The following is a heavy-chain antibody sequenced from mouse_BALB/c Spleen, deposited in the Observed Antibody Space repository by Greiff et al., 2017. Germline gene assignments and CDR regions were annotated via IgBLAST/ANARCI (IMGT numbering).Heavy chain of an antibody. V-gene: IGHV1-54*01. CDR1: GYAFTNYL. CDR2: INPGSGGT. CDR3: TRLLYYEHAMDY. Sequence: QVQLQQSGAELVRPGTSVKVSCKASGYAFTNYLIEWVKQRPGQGLEWIGVINPGSGGTNYNEKFKGKATLTADKSSSTAYMQLSSLTSDDSAVYYCTRLLYYEHAMDYCGQGTSVTVSS. J-gene: IGHJ4*01. D-gene: IGHD1-1*01.